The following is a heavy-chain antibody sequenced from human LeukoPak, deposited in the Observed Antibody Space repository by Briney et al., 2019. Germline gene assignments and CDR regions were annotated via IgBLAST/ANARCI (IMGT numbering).Heavy chain of an antibody. CDR3: ARHERATMPKGDWFDP. V-gene: IGHV4-34*01. CDR1: GGSFSGYY. Sequence: SETLSLTCAVYGGSFSGYYWSWIRQPPGKGLEWIGEINHSGSTNYNPSLKSRVTISVDTSKNQFSLKLSSVTAADTAVYYCARHERATMPKGDWFDPWGQGTLVTVSS. CDR2: INHSGST. J-gene: IGHJ5*02. D-gene: IGHD2-2*01.